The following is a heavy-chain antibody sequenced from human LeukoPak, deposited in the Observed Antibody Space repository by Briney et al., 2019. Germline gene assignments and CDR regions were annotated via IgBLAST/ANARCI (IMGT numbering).Heavy chain of an antibody. CDR1: GFTFSSYG. D-gene: IGHD2-21*02. J-gene: IGHJ2*01. CDR3: ARVGDSPPYWYFDL. Sequence: GGSLRLSCAASGFTFSSYGMSWVRQAPGKGLEWVSAISGSGGSTYYADSVKGRFTISRDNARNSLYLQMNSLRAEDTAVYYCARVGDSPPYWYFDLWGRGTLVTVSS. CDR2: ISGSGGST. V-gene: IGHV3-23*01.